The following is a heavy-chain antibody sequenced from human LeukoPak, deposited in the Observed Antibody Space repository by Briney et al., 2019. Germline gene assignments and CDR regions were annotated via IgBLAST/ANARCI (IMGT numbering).Heavy chain of an antibody. CDR2: INWNGGST. CDR1: GFTFDDYG. D-gene: IGHD5-18*01. Sequence: GGSLRLSCAASGFTFDDYGMSWVRQAPGKGLEWVSGINWNGGSTGYADSVKGRFTISRDNSKNTLYLQMNSLGAEDTAVYYCARGGYSYGNDYWGQGTLVTVSS. CDR3: ARGGYSYGNDY. J-gene: IGHJ4*02. V-gene: IGHV3-20*04.